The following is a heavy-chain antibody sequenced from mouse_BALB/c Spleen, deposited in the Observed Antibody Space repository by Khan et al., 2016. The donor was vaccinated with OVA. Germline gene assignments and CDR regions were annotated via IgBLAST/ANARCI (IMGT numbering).Heavy chain of an antibody. CDR3: ASHLTGSFAF. V-gene: IGHV5-6*01. D-gene: IGHD4-1*01. CDR2: MSSGGDYT. Sequence: EVKLVESGGDLVKPGGSLKLSCAASGFTFSSYSLSWVRQIPDKRLEWVATMSSGGDYTYYPDGVKGRFTISRDNAKNTLYLQMSSLKSEDTAMYYCASHLTGSFAFWGQGTLVTVS. J-gene: IGHJ3*01. CDR1: GFTFSSYS.